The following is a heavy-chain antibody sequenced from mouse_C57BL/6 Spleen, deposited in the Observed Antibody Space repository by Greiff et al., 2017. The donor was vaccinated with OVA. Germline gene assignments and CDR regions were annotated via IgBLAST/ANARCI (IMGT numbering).Heavy chain of an antibody. D-gene: IGHD1-1*01. CDR3: ARESSSPSMDY. Sequence: VMLVESEGGLVQPGSSMKLSCTASGFTFSDYYMAWVRQVPEKGLEWVANINYDGSSTYYLDSLKSRFIISRDNAKNILYLQMSSLKSEDTATYYCARESSSPSMDYWGQGTSVTVSS. CDR1: GFTFSDYY. J-gene: IGHJ4*01. V-gene: IGHV5-16*01. CDR2: INYDGSST.